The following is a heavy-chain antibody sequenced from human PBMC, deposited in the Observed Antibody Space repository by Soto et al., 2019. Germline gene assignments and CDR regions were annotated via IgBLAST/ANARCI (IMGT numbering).Heavy chain of an antibody. CDR1: GLTISGKKY. CDR2: LYDVDGS. CDR3: ATWHEREPAFDV. Sequence: DVQLVESGGGLSQPGESLRLSCAAFGLTISGKKYVAWVRQAPGKGLEWVSALYDVDGSFYADSVTGRFTTSSDSSKTTVYLQMNDLRPDDTAVYYCATWHEREPAFDVWGQGITVTISS. V-gene: IGHV3-53*01. D-gene: IGHD1-1*01. J-gene: IGHJ3*01.